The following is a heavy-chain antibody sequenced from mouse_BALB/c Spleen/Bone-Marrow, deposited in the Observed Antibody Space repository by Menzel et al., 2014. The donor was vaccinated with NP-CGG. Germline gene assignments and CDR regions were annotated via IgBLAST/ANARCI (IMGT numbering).Heavy chain of an antibody. CDR1: GFTFSSFG. Sequence: EVKLVESGGGLVQPRGSRKLSCAASGFTFSSFGMHWVRRAPEKGLEWVAYISSGSSTIYYGDTVMGRFTISRDNPKNTLFLQMTSLRSEDTATYYCVRSGSSSGYFDYWGQGTTLTVSS. CDR2: ISSGSSTI. J-gene: IGHJ2*01. D-gene: IGHD1-1*01. CDR3: VRSGSSSGYFDY. V-gene: IGHV5-17*02.